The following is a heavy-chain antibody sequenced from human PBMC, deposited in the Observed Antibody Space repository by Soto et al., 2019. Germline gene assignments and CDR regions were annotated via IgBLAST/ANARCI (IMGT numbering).Heavy chain of an antibody. Sequence: PSETLSLTCTVSGASISSGDYYWSWIRQHPGKGLELIGYIYYSGNNYYNPSLKSRVTILLDTSKNQFSLKLSSMTGADTAVYYCARGVVLVPATPNWFDPWGQGTLVTVSS. CDR1: GASISSGDYY. CDR2: IYYSGNN. J-gene: IGHJ5*02. V-gene: IGHV4-31*03. CDR3: ARGVVLVPATPNWFDP. D-gene: IGHD2-2*01.